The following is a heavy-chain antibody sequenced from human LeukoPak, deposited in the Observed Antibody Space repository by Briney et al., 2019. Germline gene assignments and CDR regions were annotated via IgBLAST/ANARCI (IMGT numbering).Heavy chain of an antibody. Sequence: SETLSLTCTVSGGSISSGGYYWSWIRQPPGKGLEWIGYIYHSGSTYYNPSLKSRVTISVDRSKNQFSLKLSSVTAADTAVYYCAKDLEAYYFDYWGQGTLVTVSS. CDR1: GGSISSGGYY. CDR3: AKDLEAYYFDY. CDR2: IYHSGST. D-gene: IGHD5-24*01. V-gene: IGHV4-30-2*02. J-gene: IGHJ4*02.